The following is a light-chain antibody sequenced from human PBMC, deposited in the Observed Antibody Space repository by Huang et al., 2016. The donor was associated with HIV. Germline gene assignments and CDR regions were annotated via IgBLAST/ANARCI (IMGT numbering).Light chain of an antibody. CDR1: QSLLYNSNNKNS. V-gene: IGKV4-1*01. J-gene: IGKJ1*01. CDR3: QQYYSTPPWT. CDR2: WAS. Sequence: DIVMTQSPDSLAVSLGERANINCKSSQSLLYNSNNKNSLAWFQQKAGQPPKLLIYWASTRESGVPDRFSGSGSGTDITLTISSLQAEDVAVYFCQQYYSTPPWTFGQGTRVEIK.